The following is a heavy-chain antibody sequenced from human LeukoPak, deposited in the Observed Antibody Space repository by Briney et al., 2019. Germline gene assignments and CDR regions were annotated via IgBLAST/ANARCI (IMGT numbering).Heavy chain of an antibody. J-gene: IGHJ3*02. V-gene: IGHV1-69*04. CDR2: IIPILGIA. D-gene: IGHD6-13*01. CDR3: ASPSIAAAGDAFDI. Sequence: SVKVSCKASGGTFSSYAISWVRQAPGQGLEWMGRIIPILGIANYAQKLQGRVTMTTDTSTSTAYMELRSLRSDDTAVYYCASPSIAAAGDAFDIWGQGTMVTVSS. CDR1: GGTFSSYA.